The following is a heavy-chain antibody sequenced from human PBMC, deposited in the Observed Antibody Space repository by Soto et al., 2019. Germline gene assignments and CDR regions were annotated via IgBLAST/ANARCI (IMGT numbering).Heavy chain of an antibody. J-gene: IGHJ5*02. CDR3: VRGRGYSYQNYFDL. Sequence: SETLSLTCTVSGDSIRGFYWSWIRQHPEKGLEWLGNIDHSGTTYYNPSLRSRLSISLDTSQNQFSLQVTSMTAADTAVYFCVRGRGYSYQNYFDLWGQGSLVTVSS. V-gene: IGHV4-59*06. CDR1: GDSIRGFY. CDR2: IDHSGTT. D-gene: IGHD5-18*01.